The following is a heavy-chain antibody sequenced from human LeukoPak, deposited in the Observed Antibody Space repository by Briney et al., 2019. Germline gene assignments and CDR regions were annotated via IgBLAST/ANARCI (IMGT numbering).Heavy chain of an antibody. J-gene: IGHJ3*02. CDR2: IYYSGST. CDR1: GGSISSSSYY. D-gene: IGHD3-3*01. V-gene: IGHV4-39*01. CDR3: ARQQNHYDFWSGYYTGGAFDI. Sequence: PSETLSLTCTVSGGSISSSSYYWGWIRQPPGKGLEWIGSIYYSGSTYYNPSLKSRVTISVDTSKNQFSLKLSSVTAADTAVYYCARQQNHYDFWSGYYTGGAFDIWGQGTMVTVSS.